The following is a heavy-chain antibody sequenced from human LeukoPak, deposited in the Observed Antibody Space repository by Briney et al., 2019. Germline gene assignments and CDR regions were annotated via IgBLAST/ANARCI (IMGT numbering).Heavy chain of an antibody. CDR3: ARDPVCGGSCYIDY. CDR1: GGSISSSSYY. Sequence: SETLSLTCTVSGGSISSSSYYWGWIRQPPGKGLEWIGSIYYSGSTYYNPPLKSRVTISVDTSKNQFSLKLSSVTAADTAVYYCARDPVCGGSCYIDYWGQGTLVTVSS. J-gene: IGHJ4*02. V-gene: IGHV4-39*07. D-gene: IGHD2-15*01. CDR2: IYYSGST.